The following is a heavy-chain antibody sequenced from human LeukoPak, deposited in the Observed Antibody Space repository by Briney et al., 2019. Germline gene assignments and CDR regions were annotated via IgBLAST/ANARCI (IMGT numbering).Heavy chain of an antibody. Sequence: GGSLRLSCAASGFTFSSYEMNWVRQAPGKGLEWASYISSSGSTIYYAGSMKGRFTISRDNAKKSLDLQMNSLRAEDTAVYYCAKDPNYYGSGSSERWFDPWGQGTLVTVSS. CDR1: GFTFSSYE. V-gene: IGHV3-48*03. J-gene: IGHJ5*02. D-gene: IGHD3-10*01. CDR3: AKDPNYYGSGSSERWFDP. CDR2: ISSSGSTI.